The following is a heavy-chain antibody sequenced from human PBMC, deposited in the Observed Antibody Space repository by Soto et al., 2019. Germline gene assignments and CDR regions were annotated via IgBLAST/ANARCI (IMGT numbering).Heavy chain of an antibody. Sequence: QVQLQESGPGLVKPSQTLSLTCTVSGGSISSGGYYWSWIRQHPGKGLEWIGYIYYSGSTYYNPSLKSRVTIYVATSKNQFSLKLSSVTAADTAVYYCARMRNCSGGSCYLKVSYYYYMDVWGKGTTVTVSS. D-gene: IGHD2-15*01. CDR1: GGSISSGGYY. V-gene: IGHV4-31*03. J-gene: IGHJ6*03. CDR3: ARMRNCSGGSCYLKVSYYYYMDV. CDR2: IYYSGST.